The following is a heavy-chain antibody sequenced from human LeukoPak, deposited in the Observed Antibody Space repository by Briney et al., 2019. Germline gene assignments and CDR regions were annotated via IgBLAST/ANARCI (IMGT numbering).Heavy chain of an antibody. CDR3: ARGGLTSRPEFYFDY. Sequence: SETLSLTCTVSGGSISGYYWSWLRQPPGKALEWIGYLYFSGSTSYNPSLESRVTMSVDTSKNQLSLRLSSVTAADTAVYYCARGGLTSRPEFYFDYWGQGILVTVSS. V-gene: IGHV4-59*01. CDR2: LYFSGST. D-gene: IGHD1-14*01. CDR1: GGSISGYY. J-gene: IGHJ4*02.